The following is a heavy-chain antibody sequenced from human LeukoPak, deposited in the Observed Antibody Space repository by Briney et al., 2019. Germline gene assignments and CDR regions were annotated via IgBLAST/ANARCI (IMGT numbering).Heavy chain of an antibody. CDR1: GFTFSTYA. CDR3: AKDIGTVTTLADY. Sequence: GGSLRLSCAASGFTFSTYAMSWVRQAPGKGLEWVAAISGSGGSTYYADPAKGRFTISRDNSKNTVYLQMNSLRAEDTAVYYCAKDIGTVTTLADYWGQGTLVTVAS. D-gene: IGHD4-17*01. V-gene: IGHV3-23*01. CDR2: ISGSGGST. J-gene: IGHJ4*02.